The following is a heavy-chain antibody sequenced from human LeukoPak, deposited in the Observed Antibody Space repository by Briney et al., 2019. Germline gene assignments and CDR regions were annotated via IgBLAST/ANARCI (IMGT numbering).Heavy chain of an antibody. CDR1: GFTVSSNY. CDR3: ARESPTPMVDAFDI. J-gene: IGHJ3*02. D-gene: IGHD2-15*01. V-gene: IGHV3-66*01. Sequence: GGSLRLSCAASGFTVSSNYMSWVRQAPGKGLEWVSVIYSGGSTYYADSVKGRFTISRDNSKNTLYLQMNSLRAEDTAVYYCARESPTPMVDAFDIWGQGTIVTVSS. CDR2: IYSGGST.